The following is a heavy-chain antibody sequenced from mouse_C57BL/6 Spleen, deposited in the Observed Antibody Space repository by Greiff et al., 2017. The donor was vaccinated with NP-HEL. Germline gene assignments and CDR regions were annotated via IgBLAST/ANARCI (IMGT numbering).Heavy chain of an antibody. Sequence: QLKQSGPELVKPGASVKISCKASGYAFSSSWMNWVKQRPGKGLEWIGRIYPGDGDTNYNGKFKGKATLTADKSSSTAYMQLSSLTSEDSAVYFCARAYYSNPYYFDYWGQGTTLTVSS. D-gene: IGHD2-5*01. CDR2: IYPGDGDT. J-gene: IGHJ2*01. CDR3: ARAYYSNPYYFDY. CDR1: GYAFSSSW. V-gene: IGHV1-82*01.